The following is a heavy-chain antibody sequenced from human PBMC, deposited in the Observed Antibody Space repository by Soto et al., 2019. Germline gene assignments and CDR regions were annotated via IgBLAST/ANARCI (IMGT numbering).Heavy chain of an antibody. Sequence: ASVKVSCKASGGTFSSYAISWVRQAPGQGLEWMGGIIPIFGTANYAQKFQGRVTITADESTSTAYMELSSLRSEDTAVYYCARAGRRIFGVVIKDYYGMDVWGQGTTVTVSS. J-gene: IGHJ6*02. CDR3: ARAGRRIFGVVIKDYYGMDV. CDR2: IIPIFGTA. CDR1: GGTFSSYA. D-gene: IGHD3-3*01. V-gene: IGHV1-69*13.